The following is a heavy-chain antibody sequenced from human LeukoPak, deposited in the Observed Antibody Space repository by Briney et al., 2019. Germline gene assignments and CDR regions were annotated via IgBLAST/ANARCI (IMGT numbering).Heavy chain of an antibody. J-gene: IGHJ4*02. Sequence: GGSLRLSCAASGFTVSSYAMSWVRQAPGKGLEWVSTISGSGGNTYYADSVKGRFTISRDNSKNTLFLQMNSLRAEDTAVYYCAKARSGFTYGFDYWGQETLVTVSS. D-gene: IGHD5-18*01. CDR2: ISGSGGNT. CDR3: AKARSGFTYGFDY. CDR1: GFTVSSYA. V-gene: IGHV3-23*01.